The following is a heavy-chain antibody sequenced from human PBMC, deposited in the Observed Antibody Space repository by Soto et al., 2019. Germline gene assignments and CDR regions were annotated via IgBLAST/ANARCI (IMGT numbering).Heavy chain of an antibody. J-gene: IGHJ5*02. CDR1: GFTFSSYA. D-gene: IGHD3-10*01. Sequence: EVQLLESGGGLVQPGGSLRLSCAASGFTFSSYAMSWVRQAPGKGLEWVSAISGSGGSTYYADSVKGRFTISRDNSKNTLYLQMNSLGAEDTAVYYCAKDHSVRGSGSYRPPNWFDPWGQGTLVTVSS. CDR3: AKDHSVRGSGSYRPPNWFDP. V-gene: IGHV3-23*01. CDR2: ISGSGGST.